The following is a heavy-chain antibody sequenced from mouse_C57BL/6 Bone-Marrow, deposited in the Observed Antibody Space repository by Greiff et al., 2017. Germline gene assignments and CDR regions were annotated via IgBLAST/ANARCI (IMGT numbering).Heavy chain of an antibody. CDR2: ISSGGSYT. Sequence: EVILVESGGDLVKPGGSLKLSCAASGFTFSSYGMSWVRQTPDKRLEWVATISSGGSYTYYPDSVKGRFTISRDNAKHTLYLQMSSLKSEDTAMYYCARLEAITTVVDWYFDVWGTGTTVTVSS. D-gene: IGHD1-1*01. J-gene: IGHJ1*03. CDR1: GFTFSSYG. CDR3: ARLEAITTVVDWYFDV. V-gene: IGHV5-6*01.